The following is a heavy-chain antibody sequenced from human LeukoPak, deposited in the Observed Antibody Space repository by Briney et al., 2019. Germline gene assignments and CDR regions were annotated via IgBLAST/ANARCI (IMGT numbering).Heavy chain of an antibody. J-gene: IGHJ4*02. CDR2: INPNSGGT. Sequence: ASVKVSCKTSGYTFTGYYMFWVRQAPGQGLEWMAWINPNSGGTNYAQRFQGRVTLTRDTSIATAYMELSSLKSDDTAVYYCARDRAAAPYWGQGTLVTVSS. CDR1: GYTFTGYY. V-gene: IGHV1-2*02. D-gene: IGHD2-2*01. CDR3: ARDRAAAPY.